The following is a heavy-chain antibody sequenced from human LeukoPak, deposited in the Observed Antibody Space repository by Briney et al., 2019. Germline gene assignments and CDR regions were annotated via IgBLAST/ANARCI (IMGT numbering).Heavy chain of an antibody. Sequence: SVKVSCKASGGTFSSYAISWVRQAPRQGREWMGRIIPIFGTANYAQKFQGRVTITTDESTSTAYMELSSLRSEDTAVYYCARDREQYYDSSGSFDYWGQGTLVTVSS. J-gene: IGHJ4*02. CDR1: GGTFSSYA. CDR2: IIPIFGTA. V-gene: IGHV1-69*05. CDR3: ARDREQYYDSSGSFDY. D-gene: IGHD3-22*01.